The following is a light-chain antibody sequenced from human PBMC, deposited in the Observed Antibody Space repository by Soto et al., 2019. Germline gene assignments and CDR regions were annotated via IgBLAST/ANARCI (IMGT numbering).Light chain of an antibody. CDR2: EVS. CDR3: TSYTSTTTYV. Sequence: QSALTQPASVSGSPGQSITISCTGTSSDVGGYNYVSWYQQHPGKAPKLMIYEVSYRPSGVSNRFSGSKSGNTASLTISGLQAEDEADYHCTSYTSTTTYVFGTGTKFTVL. V-gene: IGLV2-14*01. CDR1: SSDVGGYNY. J-gene: IGLJ1*01.